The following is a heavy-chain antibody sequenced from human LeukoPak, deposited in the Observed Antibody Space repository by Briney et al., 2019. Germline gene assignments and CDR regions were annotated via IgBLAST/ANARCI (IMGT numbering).Heavy chain of an antibody. Sequence: GGSLRLSCAASGFTFSSYWMSWVRQAPGKGLEWVAQIKQDGSEKYYGDSVKGRFTISRDNAKNTLYLQMNSLRAEVTAVYYCARGYRIAVAGTAAFDYWGQGTLVTVSS. D-gene: IGHD6-13*01. CDR3: ARGYRIAVAGTAAFDY. CDR1: GFTFSSYW. CDR2: IKQDGSEK. V-gene: IGHV3-7*01. J-gene: IGHJ4*02.